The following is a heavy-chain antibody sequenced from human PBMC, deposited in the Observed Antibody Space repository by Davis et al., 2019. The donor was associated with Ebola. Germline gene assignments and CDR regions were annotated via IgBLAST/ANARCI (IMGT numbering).Heavy chain of an antibody. D-gene: IGHD3-10*01. Sequence: SETLSLTCAVSGGSISSSNWWSWVRQPPGKGLEWIGEIYHSGSTNYNPSLKSRVTISVDTSKNQLSLKLNSVTAADTAVYYCTGEYYSDYWGQGTLITVSS. CDR1: GGSISSSNW. CDR2: IYHSGST. J-gene: IGHJ4*02. V-gene: IGHV4-4*02. CDR3: TGEYYSDY.